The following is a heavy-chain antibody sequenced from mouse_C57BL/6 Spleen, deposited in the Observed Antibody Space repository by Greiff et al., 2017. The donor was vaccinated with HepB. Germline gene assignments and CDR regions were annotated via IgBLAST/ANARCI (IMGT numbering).Heavy chain of an antibody. V-gene: IGHV14-2*01. Sequence: VQLQQSGAELVKPGASVKLSCTASGFNIKDYYMHWVKQRTEQGLEWIGRIDPEDGETKYAPKFQGKATITADTSSNTAYLQRSSLTSEDTAVYYCARPTVVASDYYAMDYWGQGTSVTVSS. J-gene: IGHJ4*01. D-gene: IGHD1-1*01. CDR3: ARPTVVASDYYAMDY. CDR1: GFNIKDYY. CDR2: IDPEDGET.